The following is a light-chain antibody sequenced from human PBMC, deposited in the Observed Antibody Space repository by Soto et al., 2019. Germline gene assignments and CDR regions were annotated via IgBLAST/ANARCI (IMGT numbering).Light chain of an antibody. CDR2: GAS. J-gene: IGKJ1*01. V-gene: IGKV3-15*01. Sequence: ETVLTQSPGTLSLSPGERATLSCRASQSVSSSYLAWYQQKPGQAPRLLIYGASTRATGIPARFSGSGSGTEFTLTISSLQPEDFAVYYCQQYNNWPRTFGQGTKVDIK. CDR3: QQYNNWPRT. CDR1: QSVSSSY.